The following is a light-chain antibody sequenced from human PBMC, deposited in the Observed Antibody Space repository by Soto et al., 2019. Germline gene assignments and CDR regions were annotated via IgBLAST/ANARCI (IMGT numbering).Light chain of an antibody. CDR3: QMRSNWPPIT. CDR1: QSVSSY. Sequence: EIVLTQSPATLSLSPGERATLSCRASQSVSSYLAWYQQKPGQAPRLLIYDASNRATGIPDRFSGSGSGTDFTLTISRLEPEDFAVYYCQMRSNWPPITFGQGTRLEIK. V-gene: IGKV3-11*01. CDR2: DAS. J-gene: IGKJ5*01.